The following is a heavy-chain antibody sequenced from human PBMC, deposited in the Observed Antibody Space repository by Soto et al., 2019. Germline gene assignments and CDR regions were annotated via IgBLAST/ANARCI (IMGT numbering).Heavy chain of an antibody. Sequence: EVQLVESGGGLVQPGGSRRVSCAASGFSFSNYAMNWVRQAPGKGLEWVSYISIGSGSIFYADSVKGRFTISRDDAKNSLYMQMNTLRDEDTAVYYCVRDDRWAFDFWGQGTMVPVSS. D-gene: IGHD3-22*01. J-gene: IGHJ3*01. CDR2: ISIGSGSI. V-gene: IGHV3-48*02. CDR1: GFSFSNYA. CDR3: VRDDRWAFDF.